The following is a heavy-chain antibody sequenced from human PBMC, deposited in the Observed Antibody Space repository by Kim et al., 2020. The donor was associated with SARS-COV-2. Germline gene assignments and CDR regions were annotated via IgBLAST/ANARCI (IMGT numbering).Heavy chain of an antibody. V-gene: IGHV3-23*01. CDR3: AKGVTNSGFDY. CDR2: ISWDGAKT. D-gene: IGHD4-17*01. Sequence: GGSLRLSCVASGFTFSTSPMGWVRQAPGEGLEWVSRISWDGAKTYYADSVKGRVTMSSDKSKNTVYLHMNSLRVEYTAIYYCAKGVTNSGFDYWGQGAQVTVSS. CDR1: GFTFSTSP. J-gene: IGHJ4*02.